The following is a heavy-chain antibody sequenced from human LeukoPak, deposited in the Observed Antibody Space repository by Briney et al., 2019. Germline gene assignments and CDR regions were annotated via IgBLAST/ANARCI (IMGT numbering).Heavy chain of an antibody. CDR3: ARDLAWGAFDY. Sequence: GGSLRLSCVVSGFTFSRYWMSWVRQAPGKGLEWLSGISPRGGGTYYADSVKGRFTISRDDSTSTLSLQMNSLRAEDTAVYYCARDLAWGAFDYWGQGTLVTVSS. CDR2: ISPRGGGT. CDR1: GFTFSRYW. V-gene: IGHV3-23*01. D-gene: IGHD7-27*01. J-gene: IGHJ4*02.